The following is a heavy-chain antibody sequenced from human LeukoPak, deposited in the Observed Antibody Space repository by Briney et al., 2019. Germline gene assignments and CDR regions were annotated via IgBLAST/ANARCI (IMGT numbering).Heavy chain of an antibody. J-gene: IGHJ5*02. Sequence: GGSLRLSCAASGFTFSSYEMNWVRQAPGKGLEWVSRISSSGSTIYYADSVKGRFTISRDNAENSLYLQMNSLRAEDTAVYYCARGSSVYCSSTSCYDGFASWIDPWGQGTLVTVSS. V-gene: IGHV3-48*03. CDR2: ISSSGSTI. CDR3: ARGSSVYCSSTSCYDGFASWIDP. CDR1: GFTFSSYE. D-gene: IGHD2-2*01.